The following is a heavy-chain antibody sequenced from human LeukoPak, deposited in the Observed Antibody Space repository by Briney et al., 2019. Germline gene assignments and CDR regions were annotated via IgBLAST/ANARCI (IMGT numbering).Heavy chain of an antibody. J-gene: IGHJ5*02. CDR2: ISSSSSYI. V-gene: IGHV3-21*01. D-gene: IGHD2-2*02. Sequence: GGSLRLSCAASGFTFSSYSMNWVRQAPGKGLEWVSSISSSSSYIYYADSVKGRFTISRDNAKNSLYLQMNSLRAEDTAVYYCARDLVVVPAAILEVIWFDPWGQGTLVTVSS. CDR1: GFTFSSYS. CDR3: ARDLVVVPAAILEVIWFDP.